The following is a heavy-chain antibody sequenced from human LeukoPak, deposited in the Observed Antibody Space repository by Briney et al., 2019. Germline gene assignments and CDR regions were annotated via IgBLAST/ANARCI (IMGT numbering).Heavy chain of an antibody. CDR2: VDPEDGET. D-gene: IGHD6-6*01. Sequence: GASVKISCKASGYTFTDYYMHWVQQAPGKGLEWMGRVDPEDGETIYAEKFQGRVTITADTSTDTAYMELSSLRSEDTAVYYCATIAAPPRPNYYYYYMDVWGKGTTVTVSS. J-gene: IGHJ6*03. V-gene: IGHV1-69-2*01. CDR1: GYTFTDYY. CDR3: ATIAAPPRPNYYYYYMDV.